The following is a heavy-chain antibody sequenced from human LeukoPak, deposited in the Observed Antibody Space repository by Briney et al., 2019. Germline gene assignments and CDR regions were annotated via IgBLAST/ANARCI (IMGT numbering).Heavy chain of an antibody. CDR3: ARGRVRGVIITSYYYYGMDV. Sequence: PSETLSLTCAVYGGSFSGYYWSWIRQPPGKGLEWIGEINHSGSTNYNPSLKSRVTISVDTSKNQFSLKLSSVTAADTAVYYCARGRVRGVIITSYYYYGMDVWGQGTTVTVSS. D-gene: IGHD3-10*01. V-gene: IGHV4-34*01. CDR1: GGSFSGYY. J-gene: IGHJ6*02. CDR2: INHSGST.